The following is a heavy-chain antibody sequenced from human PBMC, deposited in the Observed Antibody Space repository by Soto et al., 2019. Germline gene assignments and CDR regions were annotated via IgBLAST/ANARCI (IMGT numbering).Heavy chain of an antibody. Sequence: GESLKISCKGFGYTFSSNWIGWVRQEPGKGLEWMGIIYPGDSDSRYSPSFQGQVTISVDKSIGTAYLQWSNLKASDTAIYYCARLAGYSSSWYREFDYWGQGTLVTVSS. CDR1: GYTFSSNW. CDR2: IYPGDSDS. D-gene: IGHD6-13*01. V-gene: IGHV5-51*01. J-gene: IGHJ4*02. CDR3: ARLAGYSSSWYREFDY.